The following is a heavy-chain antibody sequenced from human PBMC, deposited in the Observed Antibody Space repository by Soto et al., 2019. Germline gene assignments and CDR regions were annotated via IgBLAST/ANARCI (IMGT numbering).Heavy chain of an antibody. CDR3: ARSSTSANYFDY. D-gene: IGHD2-2*01. J-gene: IGHJ4*02. V-gene: IGHV4-31*03. CDR1: GGSISSGGYY. Sequence: QVQLQESGPGLVKPSPTLSLHCPVPGGSISSGGYYWSWIRQPPGKGLEWIGYIYYSGSTYYNPSLKSRVTISVDTSKNQFSLKLSSVTAADTAVYYCARSSTSANYFDYWGQGTLVTVSS. CDR2: IYYSGST.